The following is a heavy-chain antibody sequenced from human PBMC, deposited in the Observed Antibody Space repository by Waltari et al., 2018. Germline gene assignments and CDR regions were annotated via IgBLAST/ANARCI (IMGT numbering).Heavy chain of an antibody. J-gene: IGHJ2*01. D-gene: IGHD3-10*01. CDR1: GFTFSSSW. CDR2: INSDGSTT. Sequence: EVQLVESGGGLVQPGGSLGLSCVTSGFTFSSSWLHWFRQVPGKGLVWVSRINSDGSTTSYADSVKGRFTISRDNAKNTLYLQMNSLRADDTSVYYCARAQLTMARNLDLWGRGTLVTVSS. V-gene: IGHV3-74*01. CDR3: ARAQLTMARNLDL.